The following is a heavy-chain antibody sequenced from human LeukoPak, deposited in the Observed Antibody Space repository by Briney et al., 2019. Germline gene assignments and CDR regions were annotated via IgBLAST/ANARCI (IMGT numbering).Heavy chain of an antibody. Sequence: GGSLRLSCAASGFTFSSYAMTWVRQAPGKGLEWVSSITESSTYTYYADSVKGRFTISRDNSKNTLYLQMNSLRVEDTAVYYCAKDFSSSWQFDPWGQGILVTVSS. V-gene: IGHV3-23*01. CDR2: ITESSTYT. CDR1: GFTFSSYA. D-gene: IGHD6-13*01. CDR3: AKDFSSSWQFDP. J-gene: IGHJ5*02.